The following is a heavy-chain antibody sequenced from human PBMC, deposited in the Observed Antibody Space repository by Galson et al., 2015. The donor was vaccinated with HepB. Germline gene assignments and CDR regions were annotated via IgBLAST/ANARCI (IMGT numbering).Heavy chain of an antibody. J-gene: IGHJ5*02. CDR2: IYPGDSDT. V-gene: IGHV5-51*01. Sequence: QSGAEVKKPGESLKISCKGSGYSFTSYWIGWVRQMPGKGLEWMGIIYPGDSDTRYSPSFQGQVTISADKSISTAYLQWSSLKASDTAMYYCARRASSSWTYNWFDPWGQGTLVTVSS. CDR1: GYSFTSYW. CDR3: ARRASSSWTYNWFDP. D-gene: IGHD6-13*01.